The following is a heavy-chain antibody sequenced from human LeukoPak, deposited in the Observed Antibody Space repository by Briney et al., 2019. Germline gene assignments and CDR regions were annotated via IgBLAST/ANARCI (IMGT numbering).Heavy chain of an antibody. CDR2: FDPEDGET. CDR1: GYTLTELS. Sequence: GASVKVSCKVSGYTLTELSMHWVRQAPGKGLEWMGGFDPEDGETIYAQKFQGRVTMTRSTSINTAYMELSSLRSEDTAVYYCARAPRSWGFDHWGQGTLVTVSS. D-gene: IGHD7-27*01. J-gene: IGHJ4*02. V-gene: IGHV1-24*01. CDR3: ARAPRSWGFDH.